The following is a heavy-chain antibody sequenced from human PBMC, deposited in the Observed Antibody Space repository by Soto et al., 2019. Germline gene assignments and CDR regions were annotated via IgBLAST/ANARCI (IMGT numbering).Heavy chain of an antibody. J-gene: IGHJ4*02. D-gene: IGHD6-19*01. V-gene: IGHV1-58*01. CDR1: GFTFTSSA. Sequence: ASVKVSCKASGFTFTSSAVQWVRQARGQRLERIGWIVVGSGNTNYAQKFQERVTITRDMSTSTAYMELSSLRSEDTAVYYCAADGIAMAGFPYWGQGTLVTVSS. CDR3: AADGIAMAGFPY. CDR2: IVVGSGNT.